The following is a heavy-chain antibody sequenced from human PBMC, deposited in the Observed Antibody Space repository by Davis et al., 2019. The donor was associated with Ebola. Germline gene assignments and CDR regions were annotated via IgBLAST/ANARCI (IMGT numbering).Heavy chain of an antibody. CDR3: TAYLDITVTTAYFDP. Sequence: GGSLRLSCVASGFTLNNAWMSWVRQAPGKGLEWVGRIKSKTEGGTTEYTASVKGRFTVSRDDSKNTLYLQMNSLKTEDSAVYFCTAYLDITVTTAYFDPWGRGTLVTVSS. CDR2: IKSKTEGGTT. CDR1: GFTLNNAW. D-gene: IGHD1-14*01. V-gene: IGHV3-15*01. J-gene: IGHJ5*02.